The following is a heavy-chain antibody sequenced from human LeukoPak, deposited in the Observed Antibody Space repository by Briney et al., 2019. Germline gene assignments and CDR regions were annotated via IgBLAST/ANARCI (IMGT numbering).Heavy chain of an antibody. V-gene: IGHV4-59*01. CDR3: ARDISDSSGYYRHFDY. CDR1: GASIRSYY. J-gene: IGHJ4*02. D-gene: IGHD3-22*01. Sequence: SETLSLTCTVSGASIRSYYWSWIRQPPGKGLQWIGNIYYSGSTNYNPSLKSRVTISADTSKNQFSLKLSFVTAADTAVYYCARDISDSSGYYRHFDYWGQGTLVTVSS. CDR2: IYYSGST.